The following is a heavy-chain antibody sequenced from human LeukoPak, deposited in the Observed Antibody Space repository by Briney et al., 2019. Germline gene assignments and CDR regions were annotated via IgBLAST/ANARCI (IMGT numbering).Heavy chain of an antibody. CDR2: IYSGGST. CDR1: GFTVSSNY. Sequence: GGSLRLSCAASGFTVSSNYMSWVRQAQGKGLDRVSVIYSGGSTYYADSVKGRFTISRDNSKNTLYLQMNSLRAEDTAVYYCAREMSSGQKHNYFDYWGQGTLVTVSS. J-gene: IGHJ4*02. V-gene: IGHV3-53*01. CDR3: AREMSSGQKHNYFDY. D-gene: IGHD6-19*01.